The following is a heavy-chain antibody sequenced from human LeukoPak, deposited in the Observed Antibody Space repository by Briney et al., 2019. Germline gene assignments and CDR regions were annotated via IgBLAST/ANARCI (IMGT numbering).Heavy chain of an antibody. J-gene: IGHJ4*02. CDR3: ARDWLPRDYYDSSGYPLPFDY. V-gene: IGHV1-2*02. D-gene: IGHD3-22*01. CDR2: INPNSGGT. Sequence: ASVKVSCKASGYTFTGYYMHWVRQAPGQGLEWMGWINPNSGGTNYAQKFQGRVTMTRDTSISTAYMELSRLRSDDTAVYYCARDWLPRDYYDSSGYPLPFDYWGQGTLVTVSS. CDR1: GYTFTGYY.